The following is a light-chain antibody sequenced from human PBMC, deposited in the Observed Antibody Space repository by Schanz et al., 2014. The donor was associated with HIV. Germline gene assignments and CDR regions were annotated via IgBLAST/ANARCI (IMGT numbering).Light chain of an antibody. CDR1: QSVDSSY. Sequence: IVLTQSPGTLALSPGERATLSCRASQSVDSSYLAWYQQKPGQAPRLLIYDASNRATGIPARFSGSGSGTDFTLTISSLQPEDYATYYCQQYDSYPRTFGQGTKVEIK. CDR3: QQYDSYPRT. J-gene: IGKJ1*01. V-gene: IGKV3-20*01. CDR2: DAS.